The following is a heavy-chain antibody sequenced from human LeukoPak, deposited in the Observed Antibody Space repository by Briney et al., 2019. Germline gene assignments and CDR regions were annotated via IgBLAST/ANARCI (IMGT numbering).Heavy chain of an antibody. J-gene: IGHJ4*02. CDR1: GFTFSSYS. V-gene: IGHV3-21*01. D-gene: IGHD2-2*01. CDR3: ANRPDYCSSTSCYGLYYFDY. Sequence: GGSLRLSCAASGFTFSSYSMNWVRQAPGKGLEWVSSISSSSSYIYYADSVKGRFTISRDNAKNSLYLQMNSLRAEDTAVYYCANRPDYCSSTSCYGLYYFDYWGQGTLVTVSS. CDR2: ISSSSSYI.